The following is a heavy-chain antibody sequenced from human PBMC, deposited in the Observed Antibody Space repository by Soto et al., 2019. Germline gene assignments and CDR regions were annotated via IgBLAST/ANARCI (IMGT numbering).Heavy chain of an antibody. CDR3: ASIYDSSGNIFDY. V-gene: IGHV1-2*02. D-gene: IGHD3-22*01. Sequence: SVKVSYKASGYTFTGYYMHWGRQAPGQGLEWMGWINPNSGGTNYAQKFQGRVTMTRDTSISIAYMELSRLRSDDTAVYYCASIYDSSGNIFDYWGQGTLVTVYS. J-gene: IGHJ4*02. CDR2: INPNSGGT. CDR1: GYTFTGYY.